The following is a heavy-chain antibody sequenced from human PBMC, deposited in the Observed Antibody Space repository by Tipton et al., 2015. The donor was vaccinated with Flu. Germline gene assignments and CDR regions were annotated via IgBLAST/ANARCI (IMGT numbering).Heavy chain of an antibody. CDR3: ARQGSVWERRTFDL. CDR1: NGSTNSHY. J-gene: IGHJ3*01. Sequence: PGLVKPSETLSLTCSVSNGSTNSHYWTWIRQPPGKGLEWIGYVYYLGTTNYNPSLKSRVTMSIDTSKNQFFLKLTSVTAADTAVYYCARQGSVWERRTFDLWGQGTMVTVSS. V-gene: IGHV4-59*08. D-gene: IGHD1-26*01. CDR2: VYYLGTT.